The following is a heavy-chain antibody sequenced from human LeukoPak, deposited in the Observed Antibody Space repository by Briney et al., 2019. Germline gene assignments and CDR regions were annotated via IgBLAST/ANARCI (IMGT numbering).Heavy chain of an antibody. CDR2: IYSGGST. CDR1: GFTVSSNY. J-gene: IGHJ4*02. Sequence: GGSLRLPCAASGFTVSSNYMSWVRQAPGKGLEWVSVIYSGGSTYYADSVKGRFTISRDNSKNTLYLQMNSLRAEDTAVYYCARGPHYGARSDYLDYWGQGTLVTVSS. CDR3: ARGPHYGARSDYLDY. V-gene: IGHV3-53*01. D-gene: IGHD3-10*01.